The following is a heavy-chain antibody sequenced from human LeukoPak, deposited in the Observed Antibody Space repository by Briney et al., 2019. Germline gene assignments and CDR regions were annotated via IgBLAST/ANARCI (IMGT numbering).Heavy chain of an antibody. CDR1: GGSFSGYY. J-gene: IGHJ4*02. D-gene: IGHD6-6*01. V-gene: IGHV4-4*09. CDR3: ARHDAGIAARPFDN. CDR2: IHASGPT. Sequence: SETLSLTCAVYGGSFSGYYWSWIRRPPGKGLEWIAYIHASGPTNYNPSLKSRITISVDKSKNQFSLRLSCVTAADTAVYYCARHDAGIAARPFDNWGQGTLVTVSS.